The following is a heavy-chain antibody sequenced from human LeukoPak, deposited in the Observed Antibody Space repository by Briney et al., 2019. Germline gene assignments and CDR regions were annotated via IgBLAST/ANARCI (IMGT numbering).Heavy chain of an antibody. CDR2: IKQDESQK. D-gene: IGHD1-26*01. J-gene: IGHJ4*02. Sequence: PGGSLRLSCIVSGFTISNYWMTWVRQAPGKGLEWVAKIKQDESQKDYVDSVKGRFTISRDNAKNSLYLQMNSLRAEDTAVYYCAKVGSGGTYSFDYWGQGTLVTVSS. V-gene: IGHV3-7*01. CDR3: AKVGSGGTYSFDY. CDR1: GFTISNYW.